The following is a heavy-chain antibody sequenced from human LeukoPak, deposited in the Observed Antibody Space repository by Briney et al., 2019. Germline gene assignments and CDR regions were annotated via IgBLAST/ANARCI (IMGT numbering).Heavy chain of an antibody. V-gene: IGHV3-7*01. D-gene: IGHD5/OR15-5a*01. CDR3: GRESSSSTFDY. J-gene: IGHJ4*02. Sequence: GGSLRLSCAASGFTFSSYWMSWVRQAPGTGLEWVANIHQDGSEKYYVDSVKGRFAISRDNAKNSLYLQMNSLRAEDTAIYYCGRESSSSTFDYWGQGTLVTVSS. CDR2: IHQDGSEK. CDR1: GFTFSSYW.